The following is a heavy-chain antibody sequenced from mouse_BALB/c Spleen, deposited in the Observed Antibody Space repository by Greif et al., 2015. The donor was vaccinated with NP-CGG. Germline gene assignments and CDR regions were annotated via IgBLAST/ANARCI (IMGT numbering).Heavy chain of an antibody. CDR3: NGNWFAY. J-gene: IGHJ3*01. V-gene: IGHV14-4*02. CDR1: GFNIKDYY. Sequence: EVQLQQSGAELVRSGASVKLSCTASGFNIKDYYMHWVKQRPEQGLEWIGWIDPENGDTEYAPKFQGKATMTADTSSNTAYLQLSSLTSEDTAVYYCNGNWFAYWDQGTLVTVSA. CDR2: IDPENGDT.